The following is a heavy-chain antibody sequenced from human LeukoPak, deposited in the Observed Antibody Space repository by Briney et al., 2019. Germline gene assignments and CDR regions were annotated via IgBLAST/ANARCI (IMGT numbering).Heavy chain of an antibody. D-gene: IGHD3-10*01. Sequence: GGFLRFSCAASGSTFSSYWMSWVRKIPGKGLVWVSRIKIDSSTIYAACVKSRFTISRDNAKITVCLQMNSLRAEDTAMYYCARAVTYFYGSVTYDWFDPWGQGTLVTVSS. J-gene: IGHJ5*02. CDR3: ARAVTYFYGSVTYDWFDP. CDR1: GSTFSSYW. CDR2: IKIDSST. V-gene: IGHV3-74*01.